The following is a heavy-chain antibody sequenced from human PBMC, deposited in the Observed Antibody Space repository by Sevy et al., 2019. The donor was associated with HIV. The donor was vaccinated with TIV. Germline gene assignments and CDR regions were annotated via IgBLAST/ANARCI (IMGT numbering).Heavy chain of an antibody. J-gene: IGHJ4*02. CDR2: ISGSGGST. D-gene: IGHD3-16*01. V-gene: IGHV3-23*01. Sequence: GGSLRLSCVASGITFSNYAMSWVRQAPGKGLEWVSGISGSGGSTYYADSMKGRLTISRDNSKNTFYLQMNRLIVEDTAVYYCVKDFGGSFVIGYFDYWGQGTLVTVSS. CDR3: VKDFGGSFVIGYFDY. CDR1: GITFSNYA.